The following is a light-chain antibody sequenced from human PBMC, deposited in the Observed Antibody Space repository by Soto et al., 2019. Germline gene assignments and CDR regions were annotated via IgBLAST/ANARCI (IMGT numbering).Light chain of an antibody. V-gene: IGLV2-14*01. CDR1: SSDVGGYNY. J-gene: IGLJ1*01. CDR2: DVS. Sequence: QSALTQPASVSGSPGQSITISCTGTSSDVGGYNYVSWYQQHPGKAPKLMIYDVSNRPSGVSNRFSGSKSGNTASLTISGLQAEDEADYYCSSYTSSGTPGYVFGTGTKVTVL. CDR3: SSYTSSGTPGYV.